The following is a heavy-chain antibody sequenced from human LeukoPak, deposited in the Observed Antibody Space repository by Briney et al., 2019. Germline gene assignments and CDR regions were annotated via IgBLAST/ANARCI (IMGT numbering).Heavy chain of an antibody. CDR2: ISYDGSNK. D-gene: IGHD4-23*01. Sequence: GGSLRLSCAASGFTFSSYGMHWVRQAPGKGLEWVAVISYDGSNKYYADSVKGRFTISRDNSKNTLYLQMNSLRAEDTAVYYCARHGGLDYWGQGTLVTVSS. V-gene: IGHV3-30*03. CDR3: ARHGGLDY. J-gene: IGHJ4*02. CDR1: GFTFSSYG.